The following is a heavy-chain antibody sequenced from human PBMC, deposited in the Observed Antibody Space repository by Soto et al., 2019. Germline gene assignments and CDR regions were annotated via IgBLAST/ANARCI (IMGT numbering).Heavy chain of an antibody. D-gene: IGHD4-17*01. CDR3: ARGLPGWGDDYGDYVSSYYYYGMDV. V-gene: IGHV3-21*01. J-gene: IGHJ6*02. CDR2: ISSSSSYI. Sequence: GGSLRLSCAASGFTFSSYSMNWVRQAPGKGLEWVSSISSSSSYIYYADSVKGRFTISRDNAKNSLYLQMNSLRAEDTAVYYCARGLPGWGDDYGDYVSSYYYYGMDVWGQGTTVTVSS. CDR1: GFTFSSYS.